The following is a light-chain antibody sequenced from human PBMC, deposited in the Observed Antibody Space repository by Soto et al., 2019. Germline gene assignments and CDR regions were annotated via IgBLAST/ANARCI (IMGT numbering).Light chain of an antibody. CDR1: NSNIGSNT. CDR2: SNN. CDR3: AAWDDSLNGVV. Sequence: QAVVTQPPSASATPGQRVTISCSGGNSNIGSNTVNWYQQLPGTAPKLLIHSNNQRPSGVPDRFSGSKSGTSASLAISGLQSEDEADYYCAAWDDSLNGVVFGGGTKLTVL. V-gene: IGLV1-44*01. J-gene: IGLJ2*01.